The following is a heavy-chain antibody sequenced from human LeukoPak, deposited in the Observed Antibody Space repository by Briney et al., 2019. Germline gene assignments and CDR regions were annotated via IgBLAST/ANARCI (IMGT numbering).Heavy chain of an antibody. Sequence: SETLSLTCTVSGGSISSYYWSWIRQPPGKGLEWIGYIYYSGGTNYNPSLKSRVTISVDTSKNQFSLKLSSVTAADTAVYYCARLSSSWYGGWFDPWGQGTLVTVSS. J-gene: IGHJ5*02. CDR1: GGSISSYY. CDR3: ARLSSSWYGGWFDP. D-gene: IGHD6-13*01. CDR2: IYYSGGT. V-gene: IGHV4-59*08.